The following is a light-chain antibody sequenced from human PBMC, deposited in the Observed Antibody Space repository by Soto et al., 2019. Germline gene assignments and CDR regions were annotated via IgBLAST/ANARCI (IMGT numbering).Light chain of an antibody. V-gene: IGKV4-1*01. Sequence: DIVMTQSPDSLAVSLGERATVNCKSSQSVLYSSNNKNYLAWYQQKPGQPPKLLIYWASIRESGVPDRFSGSGSGTDVTLTISTLQAEDVAVYYGQEYYSTPYTFGQGTKLEI. CDR1: QSVLYSSNNKNY. J-gene: IGKJ2*01. CDR3: QEYYSTPYT. CDR2: WAS.